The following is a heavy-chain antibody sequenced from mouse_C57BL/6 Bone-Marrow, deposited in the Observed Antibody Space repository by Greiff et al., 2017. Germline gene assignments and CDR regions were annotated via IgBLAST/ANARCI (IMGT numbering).Heavy chain of an antibody. CDR3: ASLIYYGFDY. D-gene: IGHD2-1*01. Sequence: VQLQQSGAELVMPGASVKLSCKASGYTFTSYWMHWVKQRPGQGLEWIGEIDPSDSYTNYNQKFKGKSTLTVDKSSSTAYMQLISLTSEDSAVYYCASLIYYGFDYWGQGTTLTVSS. J-gene: IGHJ2*01. V-gene: IGHV1-69*01. CDR1: GYTFTSYW. CDR2: IDPSDSYT.